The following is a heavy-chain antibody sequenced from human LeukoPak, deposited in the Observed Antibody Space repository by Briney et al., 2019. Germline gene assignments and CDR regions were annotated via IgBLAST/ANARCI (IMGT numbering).Heavy chain of an antibody. V-gene: IGHV3-74*01. J-gene: IGHJ4*02. CDR3: ARELPFDY. Sequence: GGSLRLSCAVSGFTFSSYWMHWVRQTPGKGLVWVSRIKGDGSRTDYADSVKGRFTISRDNAKNTLYLQMNSLRVEDTAVYYCARELPFDYWGQGTLVTVSS. CDR1: GFTFSSYW. D-gene: IGHD1-26*01. CDR2: IKGDGSRT.